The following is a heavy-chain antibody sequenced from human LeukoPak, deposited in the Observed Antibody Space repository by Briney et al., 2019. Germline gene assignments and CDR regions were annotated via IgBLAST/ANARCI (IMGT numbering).Heavy chain of an antibody. J-gene: IGHJ6*03. V-gene: IGHV4-4*07. CDR3: ARGIGGSHSSGWYVYYYYYMDV. CDR2: IYTSGST. D-gene: IGHD6-19*01. CDR1: GGSISSYY. Sequence: SETLSLTCTVSGGSISSYYWSWIRQPAGKGLEWIGRIYTSGSTNYNPSLKSRVTMSVDTSKNQFSLKLSSVTAADTAVYYCARGIGGSHSSGWYVYYYYYMDVWGKGTTVTISS.